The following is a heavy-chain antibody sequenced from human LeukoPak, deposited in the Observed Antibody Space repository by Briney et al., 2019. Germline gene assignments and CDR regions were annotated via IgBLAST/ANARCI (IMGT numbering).Heavy chain of an antibody. J-gene: IGHJ4*02. CDR1: GFTFSSYA. CDR3: GKELGIQLWPRGYFDY. CDR2: ISGSGGST. Sequence: GGSLRLSCAASGFTFSSYAMSWVRQAPGKGLEWVSAISGSGGSTYYADSVKGRFTISRDNSKNTLYLQMNSLRAEDTAVYYCGKELGIQLWPRGYFDYWGQGTLVTVSS. V-gene: IGHV3-23*01. D-gene: IGHD5-18*01.